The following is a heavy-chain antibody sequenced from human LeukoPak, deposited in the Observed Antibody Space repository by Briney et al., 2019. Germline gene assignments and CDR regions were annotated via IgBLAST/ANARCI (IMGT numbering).Heavy chain of an antibody. J-gene: IGHJ4*02. D-gene: IGHD2-15*01. CDR3: ARSAPYCSGGSCYPKNFDY. V-gene: IGHV3-13*01. CDR1: GFTFSNYD. Sequence: GGSLRLSCAASGFTFSNYDMHWVRQATGKGLEWVSAIGTAGDTYYPGSVKGRFTISRENAKNSLYLQMNSLRAGDTAVYYCARSAPYCSGGSCYPKNFDYWGQGTLVTVSS. CDR2: IGTAGDT.